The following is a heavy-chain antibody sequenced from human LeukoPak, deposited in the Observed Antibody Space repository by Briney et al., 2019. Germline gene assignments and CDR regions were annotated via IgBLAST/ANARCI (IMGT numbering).Heavy chain of an antibody. J-gene: IGHJ3*02. Sequence: SETLDITRNVSGGSISSYYWSWIRQPPGKGLEWIGYIYYSGSTNYNPSLKSRVTISVDTSKNQFSLKLSSVTAADTAVYYCARDVAVNAFDIWGQGTMVTVSS. CDR2: IYYSGST. D-gene: IGHD6-19*01. V-gene: IGHV4-59*01. CDR3: ARDVAVNAFDI. CDR1: GGSISSYY.